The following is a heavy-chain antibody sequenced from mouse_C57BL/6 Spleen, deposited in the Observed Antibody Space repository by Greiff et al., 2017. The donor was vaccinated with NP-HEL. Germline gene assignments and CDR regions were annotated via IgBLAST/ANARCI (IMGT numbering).Heavy chain of an antibody. J-gene: IGHJ2*01. CDR3: AREWGDGYPFDY. D-gene: IGHD2-3*01. CDR2: ISDGGSYT. V-gene: IGHV5-4*01. CDR1: GFTFSSYA. Sequence: EVQGVESGGGLVKPGGSLKLSCAASGFTFSSYAMSWVRQTPEKRLAWVATISDGGSYTYYPDNVKGRFTISRDNAKNNLYLQMSHLKSEDTAMYYCAREWGDGYPFDYWGQGTTLTVSS.